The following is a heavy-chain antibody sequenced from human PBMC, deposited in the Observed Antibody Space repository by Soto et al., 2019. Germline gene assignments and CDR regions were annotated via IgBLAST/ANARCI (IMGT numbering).Heavy chain of an antibody. CDR1: GFTFSSYG. Sequence: QVQLVESGGGVVQPRRSLRLSCAASGFTFSSYGMHWVRQAPGKGLEWVAVISYDGSNKYYADSVKGRFTISRDNSKNTLYLQMNSLRAEDTAVYYCAKGGQQRRTKHAFDIWGQGTMVTVSS. CDR3: AKGGQQRRTKHAFDI. V-gene: IGHV3-30*18. D-gene: IGHD6-13*01. CDR2: ISYDGSNK. J-gene: IGHJ3*02.